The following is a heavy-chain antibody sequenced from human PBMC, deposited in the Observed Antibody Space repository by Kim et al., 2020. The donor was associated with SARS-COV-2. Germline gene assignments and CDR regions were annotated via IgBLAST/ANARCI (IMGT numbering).Heavy chain of an antibody. CDR2: ISWNSGSI. CDR3: AKVLEAGENDAFDI. D-gene: IGHD3-16*01. J-gene: IGHJ3*02. Sequence: GGSLRHSCAASGFTFDDYAMHWVRQAPGKGLEWVSGISWNSGSIGYADSVKGRFTISRDNAKNSLYLQMNSLRAEDTALYYCAKVLEAGENDAFDIWGQGTMVTVSS. V-gene: IGHV3-9*01. CDR1: GFTFDDYA.